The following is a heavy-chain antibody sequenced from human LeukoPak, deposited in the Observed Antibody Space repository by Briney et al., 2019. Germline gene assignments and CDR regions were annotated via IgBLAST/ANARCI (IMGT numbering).Heavy chain of an antibody. CDR2: IIPIFGTA. J-gene: IGHJ3*02. V-gene: IGHV1-69*05. CDR1: GGTFSSYA. D-gene: IGHD2-2*02. Sequence: ASVKLSCKASGGTFSSYAISWVRQAPGQGLEWMGGIIPIFGTAYYAQTFRGRVTITTDESTNTAYMELSSLRSEDTAVYYCARGAPYCSSTSCYKMRGAFDIWGQGTMVTVSS. CDR3: ARGAPYCSSTSCYKMRGAFDI.